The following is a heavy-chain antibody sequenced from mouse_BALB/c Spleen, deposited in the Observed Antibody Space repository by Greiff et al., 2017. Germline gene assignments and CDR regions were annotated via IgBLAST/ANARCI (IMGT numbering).Heavy chain of an antibody. CDR1: GFTFSSYA. CDR3: ARLGDFDY. Sequence: EVKLVESGGGLVKPGGSLKLSCAASGFTFSSYAMSWVRQTPEKRLEWVATISSGGSYTYYPDSVKGRFTISRDNAKNTLYLQMRSLRSEDTAMYYCARLGDFDYWGQGTTLTVSS. CDR2: ISSGGSYT. V-gene: IGHV5-9-3*01. J-gene: IGHJ2*01. D-gene: IGHD2-14*01.